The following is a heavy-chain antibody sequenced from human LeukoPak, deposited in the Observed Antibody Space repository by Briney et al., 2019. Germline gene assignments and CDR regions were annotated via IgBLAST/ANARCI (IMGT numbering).Heavy chain of an antibody. CDR3: ARSGSLDY. V-gene: IGHV3-48*01. D-gene: IGHD3-10*01. CDR1: GFTFSSYS. Sequence: PGGSLRLSCAASGFTFSSYSMNWVRQAPGKGLEWVSYISSSSSTIYYADSVKGRFTISRDNAKNSLYLQMNSLGAEDTAVYYCARSGSLDYWGQGTLVTVSS. CDR2: ISSSSSTI. J-gene: IGHJ4*02.